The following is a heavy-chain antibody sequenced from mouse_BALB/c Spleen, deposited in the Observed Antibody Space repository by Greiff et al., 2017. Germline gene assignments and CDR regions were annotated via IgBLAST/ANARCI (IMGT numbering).Heavy chain of an antibody. CDR3: ARYDYDLMDY. J-gene: IGHJ4*01. D-gene: IGHD2-4*01. Sequence: VQLKESGGGLVQPGGSRKLSCAASGFTFSSFGMHWVRQAPEKGLEWVAYISSGSSTIYYADTVKGRFTISRDNPKNTLFLQMTSLRSEDTAMYYCARYDYDLMDYWGQGTSVTVSS. CDR1: GFTFSSFG. V-gene: IGHV5-17*02. CDR2: ISSGSSTI.